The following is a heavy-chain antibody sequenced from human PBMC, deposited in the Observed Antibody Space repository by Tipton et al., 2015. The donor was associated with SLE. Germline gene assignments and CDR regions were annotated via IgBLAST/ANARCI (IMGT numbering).Heavy chain of an antibody. J-gene: IGHJ6*03. Sequence: TLSLTCAVYGGFFTGYHWSWFRQPPGKGLEWIGEINHSGSSNCNPSLKSRVTISVDTSKNQFSLKLSSVTAADTAVYYCARGYCSSTSCDYYYYYMDVWGKGTTVTVSS. D-gene: IGHD2-2*01. CDR2: INHSGSS. CDR1: GGFFTGYH. V-gene: IGHV4-34*01. CDR3: ARGYCSSTSCDYYYYYMDV.